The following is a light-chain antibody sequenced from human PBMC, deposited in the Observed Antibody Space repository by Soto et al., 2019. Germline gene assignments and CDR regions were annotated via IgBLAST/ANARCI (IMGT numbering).Light chain of an antibody. CDR3: AACADSRSAWV. Sequence: QSVLTQPPSASGTPGQTVTISCSGSSNNIGMNLVYWYQQRPGTAPKLLIFKRNARPPGVPDRFSGSNSGSSASLAISGLRSEDEADYFCAACADSRSAWVFGGGTKVTVL. J-gene: IGLJ3*02. V-gene: IGLV1-47*01. CDR2: KRN. CDR1: SNNIGMNL.